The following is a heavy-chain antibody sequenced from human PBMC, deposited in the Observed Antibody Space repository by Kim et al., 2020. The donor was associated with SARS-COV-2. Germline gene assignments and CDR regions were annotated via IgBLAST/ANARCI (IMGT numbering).Heavy chain of an antibody. Sequence: GGSLRLSCAASGFTFSSYNVHWVRQAPGKGLEWVSSISRSSSYIYYTDSVKGRFTISRDNAKNSLYLQMNSLRAEDTAVYYCARVPSEVVIPSTYFDYWGQGTLVTVSS. CDR2: ISRSSSYI. CDR3: ARVPSEVVIPSTYFDY. J-gene: IGHJ4*02. D-gene: IGHD3-22*01. V-gene: IGHV3-21*01. CDR1: GFTFSSYN.